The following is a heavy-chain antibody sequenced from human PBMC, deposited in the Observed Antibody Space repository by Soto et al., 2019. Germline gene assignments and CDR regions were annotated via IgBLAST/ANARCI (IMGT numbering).Heavy chain of an antibody. Sequence: GESLKISCKGSGYSFTSHWIGWVRQMPGKGLEWMGIIYPGDSDTRYSPSFQGQVTISADKSISTAYLQWSSLKASDTAMYYCARLSPPGSVTTNWFDPWGQGTLVTVSS. CDR3: ARLSPPGSVTTNWFDP. V-gene: IGHV5-51*01. CDR1: GYSFTSHW. D-gene: IGHD4-17*01. J-gene: IGHJ5*02. CDR2: IYPGDSDT.